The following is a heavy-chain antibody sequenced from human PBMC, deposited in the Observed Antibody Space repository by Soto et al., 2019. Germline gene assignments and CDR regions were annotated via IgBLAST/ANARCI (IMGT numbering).Heavy chain of an antibody. V-gene: IGHV1-46*01. D-gene: IGHD6-6*01. CDR1: GYTFTSYY. CDR3: ARTSSSSDWFDP. Sequence: QVQLVQSGAEVKKPGASVKVSCKASGYTFTSYYIHWVRQAPGQGPDWMGIINPSGGSTSYAQKFQGRVTMTRDTSTSTVYMELSSLRSEDTAVYYCARTSSSSDWFDPWGQGTLVTVSS. J-gene: IGHJ5*02. CDR2: INPSGGST.